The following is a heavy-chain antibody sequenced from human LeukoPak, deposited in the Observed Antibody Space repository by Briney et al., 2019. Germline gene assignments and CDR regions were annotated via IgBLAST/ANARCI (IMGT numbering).Heavy chain of an antibody. CDR2: MSGSRGST. D-gene: IGHD3-10*01. J-gene: IGHJ4*02. CDR3: AKGGISLVRGSFDY. Sequence: PGGSLRLSCAASGLTFSSYAMSWVRQAPGKGLGWVSAMSGSRGSTYYADSVKGRFTISRDNSKNTLFLQMNSLRAEDTAVYYCAKGGISLVRGSFDYWGQGTLVTVSS. V-gene: IGHV3-23*01. CDR1: GLTFSSYA.